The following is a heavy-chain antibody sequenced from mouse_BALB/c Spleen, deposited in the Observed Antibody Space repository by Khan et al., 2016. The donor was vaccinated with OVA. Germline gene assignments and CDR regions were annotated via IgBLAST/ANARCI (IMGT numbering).Heavy chain of an antibody. CDR2: IYPGSGST. D-gene: IGHD1-1*01. J-gene: IGHJ3*01. Sequence: VQLQESGPELVKPGAAVKMSCKASEYTFTDYVISWVKQRTGQGPEWIGEIYPGSGSTYYNEKFKGKATLTADKSSNTAYMQLSSLTSEDSAVYFCARSYDGAWFAYWGQGTLVTVSA. CDR1: EYTFTDYV. V-gene: IGHV1-77*01. CDR3: ARSYDGAWFAY.